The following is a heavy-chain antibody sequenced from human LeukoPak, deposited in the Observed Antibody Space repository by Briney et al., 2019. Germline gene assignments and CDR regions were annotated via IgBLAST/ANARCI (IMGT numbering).Heavy chain of an antibody. CDR2: IYYSGST. Sequence: SETLSLTCTVSGDSISSSSYYWGWIRQPPGKGLEWIGSIYYSGSTYYNPSLKSRVTISVDTSKNQFSLKLSSVTAADTAVYYCASHYWEPPTRGAFDIWGQGTMVTVSS. J-gene: IGHJ3*02. CDR3: ASHYWEPPTRGAFDI. D-gene: IGHD1-26*01. CDR1: GDSISSSSYY. V-gene: IGHV4-39*07.